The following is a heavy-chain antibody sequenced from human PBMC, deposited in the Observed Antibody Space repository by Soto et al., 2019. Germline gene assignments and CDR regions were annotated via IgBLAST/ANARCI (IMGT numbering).Heavy chain of an antibody. CDR1: GGSISSYY. CDR3: AREKQKLGLTWFDP. CDR2: IYYSGST. D-gene: IGHD6-13*01. Sequence: SETLSLTCTVSGGSISSYYWSWIRQPPGKGLEWIGYIYYSGSTNYNPSLKSRVTISVDTSKNQFSLKLSSVTAADTAVYYCAREKQKLGLTWFDPWRQGTLVTVSS. V-gene: IGHV4-59*01. J-gene: IGHJ5*02.